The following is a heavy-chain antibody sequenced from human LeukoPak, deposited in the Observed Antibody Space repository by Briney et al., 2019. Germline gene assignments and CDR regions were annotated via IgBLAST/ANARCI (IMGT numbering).Heavy chain of an antibody. CDR3: ARDTTYGDYVVGFDY. Sequence: ASVKVSCKASGYTFTSYGISWVRQAPGQGLEWMGWISAYNGNTNYAQKLQGSVTMTTDTSTSTAYMELRSLRSDDTAVYYCARDTTYGDYVVGFDYWGQGTLVTVSS. D-gene: IGHD4-17*01. V-gene: IGHV1-18*01. CDR2: ISAYNGNT. CDR1: GYTFTSYG. J-gene: IGHJ4*02.